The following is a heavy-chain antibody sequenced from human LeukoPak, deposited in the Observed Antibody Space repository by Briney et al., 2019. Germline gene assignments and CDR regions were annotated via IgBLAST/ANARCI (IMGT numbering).Heavy chain of an antibody. CDR1: GYSFTSYW. CDR3: ARQGSNYFDP. Sequence: GESLRISCKASGYSFTSYWINWVRQMPGKGLEWMGRVDPSESYANYSPSFQGHVTISTDKSIRTVYLQWSSLEASDTATYFCARQGSNYFDPWGQGTLVTVSS. V-gene: IGHV5-10-1*01. CDR2: VDPSESYA. J-gene: IGHJ5*02.